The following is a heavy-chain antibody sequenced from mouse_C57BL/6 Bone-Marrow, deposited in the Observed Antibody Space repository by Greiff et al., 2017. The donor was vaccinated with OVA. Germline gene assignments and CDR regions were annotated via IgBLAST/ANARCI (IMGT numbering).Heavy chain of an antibody. J-gene: IGHJ2*01. D-gene: IGHD2-10*02. CDR3: ALAGVWDEGLDY. CDR1: GYTFPSYW. Sequence: QVQLQQPGAELVMPGASVKLSCKASGYTFPSYWMHWVKQRPGQGLEWIGEIDPSDSYTKYKQKFKGKSTLTVDKSSSTAYMQLSSLTSEDSAVYYCALAGVWDEGLDYWGQGTTLTVSS. V-gene: IGHV1-69*01. CDR2: IDPSDSYT.